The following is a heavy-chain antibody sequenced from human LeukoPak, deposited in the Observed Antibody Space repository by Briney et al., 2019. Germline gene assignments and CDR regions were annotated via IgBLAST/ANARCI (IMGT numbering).Heavy chain of an antibody. Sequence: GESLRISCKGSGYRLTSYWISWVRQMPVKVLYWMRKIDPSDSYTNYSPSFQGHVTISADKSISTAYLQWSSLKASDNAMYYCAQSRITGTTDWFDPWGQGTLVTVSS. D-gene: IGHD1-7*01. CDR1: GYRLTSYW. CDR3: AQSRITGTTDWFDP. V-gene: IGHV5-10-1*01. J-gene: IGHJ5*02. CDR2: IDPSDSYT.